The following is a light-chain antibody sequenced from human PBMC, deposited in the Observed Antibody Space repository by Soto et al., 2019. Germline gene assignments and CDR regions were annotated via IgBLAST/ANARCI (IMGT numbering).Light chain of an antibody. CDR3: QQYDSILGT. Sequence: DIQMSQSPSALASPVGNIVASTCRASQSISSWLAWYQQKPGKAPKFLMYDASTLETGVPSRFSGSGSGTEFTLTISNLQPDDFATYYCQQYDSILGTFGPGTKVDTK. CDR1: QSISSW. V-gene: IGKV1-5*01. J-gene: IGKJ1*01. CDR2: DAS.